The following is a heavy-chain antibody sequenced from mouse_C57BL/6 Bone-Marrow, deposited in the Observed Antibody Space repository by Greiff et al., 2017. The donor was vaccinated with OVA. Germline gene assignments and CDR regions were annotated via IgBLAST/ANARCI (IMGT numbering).Heavy chain of an antibody. V-gene: IGHV3-6*01. Sequence: VQLKESGPGLVKPSQSLSLTCSVTGYSITSGYYWNWIRQFPGNKLEWMGYISYDGSNNYNPSLKNRISSTRDTSKNQFFLKLNSVTTEDTATYYCARGGYDGYYDWGQGTTLTVSS. CDR1: GYSITSGYY. J-gene: IGHJ2*01. D-gene: IGHD2-3*01. CDR2: ISYDGSN. CDR3: ARGGYDGYYD.